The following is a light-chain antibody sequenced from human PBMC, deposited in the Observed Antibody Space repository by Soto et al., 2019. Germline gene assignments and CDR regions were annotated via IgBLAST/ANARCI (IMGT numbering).Light chain of an antibody. V-gene: IGKV3-11*01. CDR1: QSVSNF. CDR3: QQRRTWPPLT. J-gene: IGKJ4*01. Sequence: EIVLTQSPATLSLSPGERATLSCRASQSVSNFLAWYQQKPGQAPRLLIYDASTRAPGIPARFSGSGSGTDFDLTISSLEPEDFAVYYCQQRRTWPPLTFGGGTKVEIK. CDR2: DAS.